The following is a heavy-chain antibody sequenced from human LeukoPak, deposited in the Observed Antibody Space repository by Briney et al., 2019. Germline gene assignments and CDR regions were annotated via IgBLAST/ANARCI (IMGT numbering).Heavy chain of an antibody. CDR3: ARDYYGDHDPTSFDY. J-gene: IGHJ4*02. CDR2: ISSSSSYI. CDR1: GFTFSSYS. Sequence: AGGSLRLSCAASGFTFSSYSMNWVRQAPGEGLEWVSSISSSSSYIYYADSVKGRFTISRDNAKNSLYLQMNSLRAEDTAVYYCARDYYGDHDPTSFDYWGQGTLVTVSS. V-gene: IGHV3-21*01. D-gene: IGHD4-17*01.